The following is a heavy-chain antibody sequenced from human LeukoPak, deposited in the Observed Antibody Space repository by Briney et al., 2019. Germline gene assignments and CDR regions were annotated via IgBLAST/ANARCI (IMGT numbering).Heavy chain of an antibody. V-gene: IGHV3-53*01. CDR1: GLTVNKNY. CDR3: ARVGGH. Sequence: PGGSLRLSCAASGLTVNKNYMSWVRQAPGKGLESVSVIYSGGSTYYADSVRGRFIISRDNSKNTLYLQMNSLRVEDTAVYYCARVGGHWGQGTLVTVSS. D-gene: IGHD3-10*01. CDR2: IYSGGST. J-gene: IGHJ4*02.